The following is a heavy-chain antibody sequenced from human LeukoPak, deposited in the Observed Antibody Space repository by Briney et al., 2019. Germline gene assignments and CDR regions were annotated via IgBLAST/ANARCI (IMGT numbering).Heavy chain of an antibody. V-gene: IGHV4-30-4*01. D-gene: IGHD5-18*01. CDR1: GGSISSGDYY. Sequence: SETLSLTCTVSGGSISSGDYYWSWIRQPPGKGLEWIGYIYYSGSTYYNPSLKSRVTISVDTSKNQFSLQLNSVTPEDTAVYYCARWGVDTGYFDYWGQGTLVTVSS. J-gene: IGHJ4*02. CDR3: ARWGVDTGYFDY. CDR2: IYYSGST.